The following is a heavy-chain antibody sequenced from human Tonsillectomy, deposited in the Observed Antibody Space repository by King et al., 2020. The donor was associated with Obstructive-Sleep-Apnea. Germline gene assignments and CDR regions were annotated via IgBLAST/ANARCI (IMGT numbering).Heavy chain of an antibody. CDR3: TRDGSGWPRDAFDI. Sequence: VQLVESGGGLVQPGRSLRLSCTASGFTFPDYTLSWFCQAPGKGLEWVGFIRTKVYGGTAEYAASVKGRFTISRHDSKSIAYLQMNSLKTEDTALYYCTRDGSGWPRDAFDIWGQGTMVTVSS. CDR1: GFTFPDYT. J-gene: IGHJ3*02. V-gene: IGHV3-49*03. D-gene: IGHD6-19*01. CDR2: IRTKVYGGTA.